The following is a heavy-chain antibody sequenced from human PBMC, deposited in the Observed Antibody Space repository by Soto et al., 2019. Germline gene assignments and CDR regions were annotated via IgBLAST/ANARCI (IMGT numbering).Heavy chain of an antibody. Sequence: PGGSLRLSCSASGSNFAAYTMSWVRLTPGKGLEWVGFIRRIAYGGTTDYAASVKGRFTISRDDSRKIVHLQMSRLKIEDTAVYYCSRSLAIDFDSWGQGTLVTVSS. CDR1: GSNFAAYT. CDR3: SRSLAIDFDS. J-gene: IGHJ4*02. CDR2: IRRIAYGGTT. V-gene: IGHV3-49*04.